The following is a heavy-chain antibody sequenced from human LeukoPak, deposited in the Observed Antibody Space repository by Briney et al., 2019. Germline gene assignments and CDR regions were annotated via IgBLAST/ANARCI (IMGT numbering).Heavy chain of an antibody. Sequence: ASVKVSCKASGYTFTSYGISWVRQAPGQGLEWMGWISAYNGNTNYAQKLQGRVTMTTDTSTSTAYMELRSLRSDDTAVYYCARARGYDILTGPHTDGRSDYYYYMDVWGKGTTVTISS. CDR2: ISAYNGNT. CDR1: GYTFTSYG. J-gene: IGHJ6*03. D-gene: IGHD3-9*01. CDR3: ARARGYDILTGPHTDGRSDYYYYMDV. V-gene: IGHV1-18*01.